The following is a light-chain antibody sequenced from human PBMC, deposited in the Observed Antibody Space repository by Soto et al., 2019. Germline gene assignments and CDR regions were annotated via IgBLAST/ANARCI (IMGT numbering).Light chain of an antibody. V-gene: IGLV1-47*01. J-gene: IGLJ1*01. CDR1: SSNIGSNY. Sequence: QPVLTQPPSASGTPGQRVTISCSGSSSNIGSNYVYWYQQLPGTAPKLLIYRNNQRPSGVPDRFSGSKSGTSASLAISGLRSEDEADYYCAAWDDNLSGYVFGTGTKVTVL. CDR2: RNN. CDR3: AAWDDNLSGYV.